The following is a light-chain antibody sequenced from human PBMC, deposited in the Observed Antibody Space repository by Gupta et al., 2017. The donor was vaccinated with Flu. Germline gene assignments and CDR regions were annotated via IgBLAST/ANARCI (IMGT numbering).Light chain of an antibody. CDR2: DAS. J-gene: IGKJ4*01. Sequence: EIVMTQPPATLSVSPGERATVSCRASQTVYTNLAWYQQTPGQAPRLLIYDASTRATGIPARFSGSGSGTEFILSISSLQSEDFAVYYCQQYTAWPLSFVGGTTVEI. CDR3: QQYTAWPLS. V-gene: IGKV3-15*01. CDR1: QTVYTN.